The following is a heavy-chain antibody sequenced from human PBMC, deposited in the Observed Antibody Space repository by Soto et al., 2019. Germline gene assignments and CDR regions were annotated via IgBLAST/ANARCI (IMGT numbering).Heavy chain of an antibody. J-gene: IGHJ4*02. Sequence: PAETLSLTCSVSGGSIGSTNYYWGRIRQPPGKGLEWIGSVYYSGSTYYNPSLQSRVVISIDTSKNQFSLKLNSETAADTAVYYCARQVRDFSGAGSYYFDYWGQGTLVTVSS. CDR1: GGSIGSTNYY. D-gene: IGHD3-10*01. CDR3: ARQVRDFSGAGSYYFDY. V-gene: IGHV4-39*01. CDR2: VYYSGST.